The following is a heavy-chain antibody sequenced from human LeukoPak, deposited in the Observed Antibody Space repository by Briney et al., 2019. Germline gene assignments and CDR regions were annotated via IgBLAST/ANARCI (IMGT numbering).Heavy chain of an antibody. J-gene: IGHJ4*02. Sequence: GGSLRLSCAASGFTFSSYGMHWVRQAPGKGLEWVAVISYDGSKKYYADSVKGRFTISRDNSKNTLYLQMNSLRAEDTAVYYCASPPYDSSGYYSSHLDYWGQGTLVTVSS. V-gene: IGHV3-30*03. CDR2: ISYDGSKK. CDR3: ASPPYDSSGYYSSHLDY. CDR1: GFTFSSYG. D-gene: IGHD3-22*01.